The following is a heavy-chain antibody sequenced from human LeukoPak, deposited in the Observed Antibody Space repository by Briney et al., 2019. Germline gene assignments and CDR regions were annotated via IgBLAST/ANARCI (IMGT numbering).Heavy chain of an antibody. J-gene: IGHJ4*02. Sequence: SETLSLTCAVYGGSFSGYYWSWIRQPPGKGLEWIGEINHSGSTNYNPSLKSRVTMSVDTSKNQFSLKLSSVTAADTAVYYCARDYDSSGYYDYWGQGTLVTVSS. CDR1: GGSFSGYY. D-gene: IGHD3-22*01. V-gene: IGHV4-34*01. CDR2: INHSGST. CDR3: ARDYDSSGYYDY.